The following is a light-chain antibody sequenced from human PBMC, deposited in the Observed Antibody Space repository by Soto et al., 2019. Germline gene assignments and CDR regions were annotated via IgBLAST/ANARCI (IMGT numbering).Light chain of an antibody. CDR2: VAS. CDR1: QPISSY. J-gene: IGKJ5*01. Sequence: IRMPQSPSSLSASVGDRVTITCRASQPISSYVNWYQQKPGRAPKLLIYVASNLQSGVPLRFSGSGSGTAFTLTISSLQPGDFSTYFCQETYSYPITFGQGTRLYIK. V-gene: IGKV1-39*01. CDR3: QETYSYPIT.